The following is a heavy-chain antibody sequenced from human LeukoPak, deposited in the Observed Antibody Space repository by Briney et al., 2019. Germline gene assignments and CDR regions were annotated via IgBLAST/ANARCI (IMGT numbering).Heavy chain of an antibody. D-gene: IGHD6-6*01. J-gene: IGHJ5*02. Sequence: SETLSLTCTVSGGSISSSSYYWGWIRQPPGKGLEWIGSIYYSGSTYYNPSLKSRVTIPVDTSKNQFSLKLSSVTAADTAVYYCASPPLSSIAAREPGGWFDPWGQGTLVTVSS. CDR3: ASPPLSSIAAREPGGWFDP. CDR1: GGSISSSSYY. CDR2: IYYSGST. V-gene: IGHV4-39*01.